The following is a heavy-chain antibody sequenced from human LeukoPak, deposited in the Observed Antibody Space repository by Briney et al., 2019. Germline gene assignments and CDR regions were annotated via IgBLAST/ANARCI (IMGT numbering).Heavy chain of an antibody. CDR1: GGSISSSSYY. CDR2: IYYSGST. J-gene: IGHJ3*02. D-gene: IGHD1-26*01. CDR3: ARETVGATRMSAFDI. V-gene: IGHV4-39*07. Sequence: SETLSLTCTVSGGSISSSSYYWGWIRQPPGKGLEWIGSIYYSGSTYYNPSLKSRVTISVDTSKNQFSLKLSSVTAADTAVYYCARETVGATRMSAFDIWDQGTMVTVSS.